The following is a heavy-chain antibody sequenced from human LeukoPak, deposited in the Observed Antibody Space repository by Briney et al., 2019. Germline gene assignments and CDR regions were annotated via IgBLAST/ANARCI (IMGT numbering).Heavy chain of an antibody. CDR2: IYHSGST. J-gene: IGHJ3*02. CDR1: GGSISSGGYS. CDR3: ARAVNTVEDAFDI. Sequence: KPSQALSLTCAVSGGSISSGGYSWSWIRQPPGKGLEWIGYIYHSGSTYYNPSLKSRVTISADRSKNQFSLKLSSVTAADTAVYYCARAVNTVEDAFDIWGQGTMVTVSS. D-gene: IGHD5-24*01. V-gene: IGHV4-30-2*01.